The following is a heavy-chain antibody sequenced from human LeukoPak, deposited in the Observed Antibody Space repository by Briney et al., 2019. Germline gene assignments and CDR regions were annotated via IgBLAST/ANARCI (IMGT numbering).Heavy chain of an antibody. J-gene: IGHJ4*02. CDR3: AKDAPPDY. V-gene: IGHV3-23*01. CDR1: GFTFSSSG. CDR2: ITYSGGST. Sequence: GGTLRLSCAASGFTFSSSGMSWVRQAAGKGLEWVSSITYSGGSTYYADSVKGRFTISRDNSKNTLYLQMNSLRAEDTAVYYCAKDAPPDYWGQGTLVTVSS.